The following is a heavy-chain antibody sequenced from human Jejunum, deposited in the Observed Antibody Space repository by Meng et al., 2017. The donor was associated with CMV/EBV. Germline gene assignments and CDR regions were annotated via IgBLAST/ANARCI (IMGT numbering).Heavy chain of an antibody. J-gene: IGHJ3*02. CDR2: IRFDGINK. V-gene: IGHV3-30*02. D-gene: IGHD2-15*01. CDR1: TYG. CDR3: AKDNCGGGSCSSTDAFDI. Sequence: TYGMHWVRQPPGKGLEWVAFIRFDGINKYYGDSVKGRFTISRDNSKNTLFLQMNSLRAEDTAVYYCAKDNCGGGSCSSTDAFDIWGQGTRVTVSS.